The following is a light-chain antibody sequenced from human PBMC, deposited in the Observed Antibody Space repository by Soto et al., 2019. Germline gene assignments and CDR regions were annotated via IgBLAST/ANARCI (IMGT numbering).Light chain of an antibody. Sequence: DIQMTQSPASLSASVEERVTITCRASQTERTYLNLYQQKPGKDPKLLIYAAYNLQSGVTSRFSGSGSGTDFTLTITSLRPEDFATYWCQQSYNTPVTFGQGTRLEI. CDR3: QQSYNTPVT. CDR1: QTERTY. V-gene: IGKV1-39*01. J-gene: IGKJ5*01. CDR2: AAY.